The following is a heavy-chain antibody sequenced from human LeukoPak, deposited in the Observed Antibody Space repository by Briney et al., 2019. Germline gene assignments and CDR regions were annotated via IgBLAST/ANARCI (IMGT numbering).Heavy chain of an antibody. CDR2: ISSSGST. V-gene: IGHV4-61*02. J-gene: IGHJ3*02. Sequence: SETLSLTCTVSGDSISSGDCYWSWIRQPAGKGLEWIGRISSSGSTNYNPSLKSRVTISVDTSKNQFSLKLSSVTAADTAVYFCARGPYSYDSSGAFDIWGQGTMVTVSS. D-gene: IGHD3-22*01. CDR3: ARGPYSYDSSGAFDI. CDR1: GDSISSGDCY.